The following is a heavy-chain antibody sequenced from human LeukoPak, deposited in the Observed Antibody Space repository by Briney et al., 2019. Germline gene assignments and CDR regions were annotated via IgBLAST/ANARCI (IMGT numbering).Heavy chain of an antibody. Sequence: GESLKISCAASGFMFDDYAMHWVSQVPGMGLEWVSLISGDGVSSFYADSVKGRFTISRDNNNSSLSLQMRRLTTEDTAFYYCVREQFSHTSNYFDNWGQGILVTVSS. CDR3: VREQFSHTSNYFDN. CDR2: ISGDGVSS. D-gene: IGHD5-24*01. V-gene: IGHV3-43*02. J-gene: IGHJ4*02. CDR1: GFMFDDYA.